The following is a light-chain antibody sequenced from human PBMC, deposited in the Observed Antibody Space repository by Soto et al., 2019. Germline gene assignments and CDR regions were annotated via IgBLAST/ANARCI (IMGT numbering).Light chain of an antibody. CDR2: EVS. Sequence: QPALTQASSVSGSHGQSFTISCSGTSSDIGSYDHVAWYQQFPGKSPKLIIYEVSDRPSGVSDRFSGSKSGISASLTISGLQTEDEADYYCISYTDRQSHLFETGTKATVL. CDR3: ISYTDRQSHL. J-gene: IGLJ1*01. CDR1: SSDIGSYDH. V-gene: IGLV2-14*03.